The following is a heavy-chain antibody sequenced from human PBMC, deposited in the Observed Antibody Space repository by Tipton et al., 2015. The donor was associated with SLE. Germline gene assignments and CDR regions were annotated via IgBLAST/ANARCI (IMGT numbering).Heavy chain of an antibody. Sequence: TLSLTCTVSGGSISSGSYCWTWIRQPAGKGPEWIGRIYSRGSTNYNPSLMSRVTISLDTSKNRFSLGLSSVTAADTAVYYCAREGVTTRRAYYYYYMDVWGKGTTVTISS. V-gene: IGHV4-61*02. CDR3: AREGVTTRRAYYYYYMDV. J-gene: IGHJ6*03. D-gene: IGHD1-1*01. CDR1: GGSISSGSYC. CDR2: IYSRGST.